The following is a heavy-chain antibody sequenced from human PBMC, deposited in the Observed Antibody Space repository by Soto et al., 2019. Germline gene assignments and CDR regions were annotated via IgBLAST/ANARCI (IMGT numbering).Heavy chain of an antibody. J-gene: IGHJ4*02. CDR1: GFTITSYG. V-gene: IGHV1-18*01. Sequence: GASVKVSCKASGFTITSYGISWVRQAPGQGVEGVGWISAYNGNTNYAQKLQGRVTMTTDTSTSTAYMELRSLRSDDTAVYYCARDINVPPPYYYDSSGYPRLHYWGQGTLVTVSS. CDR3: ARDINVPPPYYYDSSGYPRLHY. D-gene: IGHD3-22*01. CDR2: ISAYNGNT.